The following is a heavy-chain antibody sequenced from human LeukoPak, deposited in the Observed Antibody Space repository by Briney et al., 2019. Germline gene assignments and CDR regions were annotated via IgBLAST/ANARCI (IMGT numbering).Heavy chain of an antibody. V-gene: IGHV4-34*01. Sequence: PSETLSLTCAVYGGSFSGYYWSWIRHPPGKGLEWIGEINHSGSTNYNPSLKSRVTISVDTSKNQFSLKLSSVTAADTAVYYCARRSPAPSGYGDYVGFDYWGQGTLVTVSS. CDR3: ARRSPAPSGYGDYVGFDY. D-gene: IGHD4-17*01. CDR1: GGSFSGYY. CDR2: INHSGST. J-gene: IGHJ4*02.